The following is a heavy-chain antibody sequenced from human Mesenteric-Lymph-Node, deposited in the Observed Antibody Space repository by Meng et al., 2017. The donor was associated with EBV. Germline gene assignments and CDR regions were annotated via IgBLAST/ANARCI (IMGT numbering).Heavy chain of an antibody. D-gene: IGHD1-1*01. V-gene: IGHV2-5*02. Sequence: ITLKESGPTLVKATQTLTLTCTFSGFSLTSSGVGVGWIRQPPGKALEWLALIYWDDDKHYSPSLKSRLTITKDTSKSQVVLTMTNMDPVDTATYYCARKNWNDRFDPWGQGTLVTVSS. CDR3: ARKNWNDRFDP. J-gene: IGHJ5*02. CDR2: IYWDDDK. CDR1: GFSLTSSGVG.